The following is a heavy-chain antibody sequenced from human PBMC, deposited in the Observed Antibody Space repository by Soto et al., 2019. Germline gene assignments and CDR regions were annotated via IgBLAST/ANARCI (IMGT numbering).Heavy chain of an antibody. CDR1: GGSISSYY. CDR2: IYYSGST. V-gene: IGHV4-59*08. D-gene: IGHD6-19*01. Sequence: ASETLSLTCTVSGGSISSYYWSWIRQPPGKGLEWIGYIYYSGSTNYNPSLKSRVTISVDTSKNQFSLKLSSVTAADTAVYYCARPGRIAVAGFDSWGQGTLVTVSS. J-gene: IGHJ4*02. CDR3: ARPGRIAVAGFDS.